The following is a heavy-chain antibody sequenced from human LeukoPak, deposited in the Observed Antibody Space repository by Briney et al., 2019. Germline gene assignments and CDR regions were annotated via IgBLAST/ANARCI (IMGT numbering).Heavy chain of an antibody. Sequence: SQTPSLTCAISGDSVSSNSAAWNWIRQSPSRGLEWLGRTYYRSKWYNDYAVSVKSRITINPDTSKNQFSLQLNSVTPEDTAVYYCARGGPITMIPGNWFDPWGQGTLVTVSS. CDR1: GDSVSSNSAA. J-gene: IGHJ5*02. V-gene: IGHV6-1*01. CDR2: TYYRSKWYN. CDR3: ARGGPITMIPGNWFDP. D-gene: IGHD3-22*01.